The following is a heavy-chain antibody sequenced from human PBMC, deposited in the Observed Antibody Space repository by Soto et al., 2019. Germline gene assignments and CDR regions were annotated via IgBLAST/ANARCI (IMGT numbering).Heavy chain of an antibody. Sequence: QVQLVQSGAEVKKPGASVKVSCKASGYTFTTYDINWVRQAPGQGLEWMGWMNPYTGKAGYAQKFQGRVTMTRDNSISTAYMGLSGLRSEDTAVYYCARRKERSGPTYFDYWGQGTLVTVAS. CDR2: MNPYTGKA. J-gene: IGHJ4*02. CDR3: ARRKERSGPTYFDY. V-gene: IGHV1-8*01. CDR1: GYTFTTYD. D-gene: IGHD6-25*01.